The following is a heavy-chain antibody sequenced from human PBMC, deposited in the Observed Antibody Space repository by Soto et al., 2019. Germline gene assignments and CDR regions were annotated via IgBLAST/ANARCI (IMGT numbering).Heavy chain of an antibody. V-gene: IGHV3-23*01. CDR3: ARGAYCYDSSGYSRGSGAFDI. J-gene: IGHJ3*02. CDR1: GFNFNTYA. Sequence: GGSLRLSCAASGFNFNTYAMSWVRQPPGKGLEWVSGISGGGGSIHYVDSVKGRFTISRDNSKNTLYLQMNSLRAEDTAVYYCARGAYCYDSSGYSRGSGAFDIWGQGTMVTVSS. D-gene: IGHD3-22*01. CDR2: ISGGGGSI.